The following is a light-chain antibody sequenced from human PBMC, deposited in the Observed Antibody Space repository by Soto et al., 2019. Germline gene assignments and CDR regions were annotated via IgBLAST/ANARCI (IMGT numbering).Light chain of an antibody. Sequence: DIVMTQSPDSLAVSLGERATINCKSSPRVLYSSNNKNYLAWYQQKPGQPPRLLIYWASTRESGVPDRFSGSGSGTDFTLTISSLQAEDVAVYYCQQYYSTGWTFGQGTKVDIK. J-gene: IGKJ1*01. V-gene: IGKV4-1*01. CDR2: WAS. CDR1: PRVLYSSNNKNY. CDR3: QQYYSTGWT.